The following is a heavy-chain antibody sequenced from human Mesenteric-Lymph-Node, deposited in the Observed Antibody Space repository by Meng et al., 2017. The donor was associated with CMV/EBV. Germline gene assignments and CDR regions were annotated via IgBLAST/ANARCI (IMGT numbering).Heavy chain of an antibody. V-gene: IGHV1-69*02. J-gene: IGHJ6*02. D-gene: IGHD6-13*01. CDR1: GGTFSSYT. CDR3: ARVIAAALPHYYYYGMDV. CDR2: IIPILGIA. Sequence: SVKVSCKASGGTFSSYTISWVRQAPGQGLEWMGRIIPILGIANYAQKFQGRVTITADKSTSTAYMELSSLRSEDTAVYYSARVIAAALPHYYYYGMDVWGQGTTVTVSS.